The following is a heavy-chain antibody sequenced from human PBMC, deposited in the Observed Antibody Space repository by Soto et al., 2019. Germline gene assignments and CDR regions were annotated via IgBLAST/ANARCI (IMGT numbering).Heavy chain of an antibody. D-gene: IGHD3-22*01. Sequence: QVQLVQSGAEVKKPGASVKVSCPPPRYTFTAYYMHWLRQAPGQGLEWMGWINPNSGGTNYAQRFQGRVTVTNDTSISTTYMELSSLGSDDTAVYYCARGDFDRSGNYNAGWFAPWGQGTLVTVSS. V-gene: IGHV1-2*02. CDR2: INPNSGGT. CDR3: ARGDFDRSGNYNAGWFAP. CDR1: RYTFTAYY. J-gene: IGHJ5*02.